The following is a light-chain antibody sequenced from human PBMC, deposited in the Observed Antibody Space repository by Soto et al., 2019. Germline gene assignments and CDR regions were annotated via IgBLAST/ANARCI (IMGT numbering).Light chain of an antibody. CDR1: QSVRSN. CDR3: QHYNNWPPWT. J-gene: IGKJ1*01. CDR2: GAS. V-gene: IGKV3-15*01. Sequence: ERVMTQSPVTLSVSPGERATLSCRASQSVRSNIAWYQQKPGQVPRLLIYGASTRATGIPARFSGSGSGTEFTLTISSLQSEDFAVYYCQHYNNWPPWTFGQGTKVEVK.